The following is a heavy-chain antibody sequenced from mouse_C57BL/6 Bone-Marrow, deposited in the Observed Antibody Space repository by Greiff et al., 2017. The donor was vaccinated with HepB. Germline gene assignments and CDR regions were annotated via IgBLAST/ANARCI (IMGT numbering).Heavy chain of an antibody. J-gene: IGHJ4*01. V-gene: IGHV1-82*01. CDR2: IYPGDGDT. Sequence: QVQLKESGPELVKPGASVKISCKASGYAFSSSWMNWVKQRPGKGLEWIGRIYPGDGDTNYNGKFKGKATLTADKSSSTAYMQLSSLTSEDSAVYFCARHWDAMDYWGQGTSVTVSS. CDR1: GYAFSSSW. D-gene: IGHD4-1*01. CDR3: ARHWDAMDY.